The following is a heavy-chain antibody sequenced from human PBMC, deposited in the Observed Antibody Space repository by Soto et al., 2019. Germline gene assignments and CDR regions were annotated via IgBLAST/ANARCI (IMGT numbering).Heavy chain of an antibody. CDR1: GYTFTSYG. J-gene: IGHJ5*02. D-gene: IGHD2-2*01. CDR3: ARAVVVVPAAVNWFDP. V-gene: IGHV1-18*01. Sequence: ASVKVSCKASGYTFTSYGISWVRQAPGQGLEWMGWISAYNGNTNYAQKLQGRVTMTTDTSTSTAYMELRSLRSDDTAVYYCARAVVVVPAAVNWFDPWGQGTLVTV. CDR2: ISAYNGNT.